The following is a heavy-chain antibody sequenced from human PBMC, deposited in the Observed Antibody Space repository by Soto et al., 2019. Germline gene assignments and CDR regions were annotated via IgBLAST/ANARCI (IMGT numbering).Heavy chain of an antibody. J-gene: IGHJ4*02. V-gene: IGHV4-39*01. CDR3: ARRAYYGDYVGGTYYFDY. D-gene: IGHD4-17*01. CDR2: IYYSGST. CDR1: GGSISSSSYY. Sequence: LSLTCTVSGGSISSSSYYWGWIRQPPGKGLEWIGSIYYSGSTYYNPSLKSRVTISVDTSKNQFSLKLSSVTAADTAVYYCARRAYYGDYVGGTYYFDYWGQGTLVTVSS.